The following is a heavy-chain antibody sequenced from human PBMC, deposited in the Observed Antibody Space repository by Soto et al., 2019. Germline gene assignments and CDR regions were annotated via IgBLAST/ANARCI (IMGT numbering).Heavy chain of an antibody. CDR3: ERHEGWTGPDQ. Sequence: SETLSLTCAVSGASIGSGGWWSWVRQPPGKGLEWTAEIFHDGNTNYSPSLKSRVTISVDKSQNQFSLNVYSVTAADTAVYYCERHEGWTGPDQWGQGTLVTVSS. D-gene: IGHD2-8*02. CDR2: IFHDGNT. J-gene: IGHJ5*02. V-gene: IGHV4-4*02. CDR1: GASIGSGGW.